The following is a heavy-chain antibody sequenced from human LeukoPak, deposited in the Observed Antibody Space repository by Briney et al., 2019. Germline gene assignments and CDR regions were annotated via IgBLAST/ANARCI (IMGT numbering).Heavy chain of an antibody. CDR1: GYTFTSYG. Sequence: ASVKVSCKASGYTFTSYGISWVRQAPGQGLEWMGWISAYNGNTNYAQKLQGRVTMTTDTSTSTAYMELRSLRSDDTAVYYCARVVDSGYDEYSIGRGVGNWFDPWGQGTLVTVSS. CDR2: ISAYNGNT. CDR3: ARVVDSGYDEYSIGRGVGNWFDP. D-gene: IGHD5-12*01. V-gene: IGHV1-18*01. J-gene: IGHJ5*02.